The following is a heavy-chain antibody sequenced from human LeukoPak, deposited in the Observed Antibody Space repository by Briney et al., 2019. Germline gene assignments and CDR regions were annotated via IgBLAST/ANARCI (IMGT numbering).Heavy chain of an antibody. D-gene: IGHD6-13*01. Sequence: ASVKVSCKTSGYTFTDYYIHWVQQAPGQGLEWMGWMNPNSGGTNYAQQFQGRVTMTRDTSISTAYMELTNLRSDDTAVYYCARGIAAPGGRWFDPWGQGTLVTVSS. J-gene: IGHJ5*02. CDR2: MNPNSGGT. CDR3: ARGIAAPGGRWFDP. V-gene: IGHV1-2*02. CDR1: GYTFTDYY.